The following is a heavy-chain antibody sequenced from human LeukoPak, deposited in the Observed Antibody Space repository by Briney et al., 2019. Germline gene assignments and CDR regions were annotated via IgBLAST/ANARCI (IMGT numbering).Heavy chain of an antibody. Sequence: GGSLRLSCAASGFTFSSYWMSWVRQAPGKGLKWVANIKQDGSEKYYVDSVKGRFTISRDNAKNSLYLQMNSLRAEDTAVYYCARWDYGDYGGGDYWGQGTLVTVSS. CDR2: IKQDGSEK. CDR1: GFTFSSYW. J-gene: IGHJ4*02. D-gene: IGHD4-17*01. CDR3: ARWDYGDYGGGDY. V-gene: IGHV3-7*01.